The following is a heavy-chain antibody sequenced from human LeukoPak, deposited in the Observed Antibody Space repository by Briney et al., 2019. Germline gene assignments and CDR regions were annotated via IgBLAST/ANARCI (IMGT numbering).Heavy chain of an antibody. Sequence: SETLSLTCAVYGGSFSGYYWSWTRQPPGKGLEWIGEINHSGSTNYNPSLKSRVTISVDTSKNQFSLKLSSVTAADTAVYYCARSDGSGSYELDYWGQGTLVTVSS. J-gene: IGHJ4*02. CDR1: GGSFSGYY. D-gene: IGHD3-10*01. CDR3: ARSDGSGSYELDY. CDR2: INHSGST. V-gene: IGHV4-34*01.